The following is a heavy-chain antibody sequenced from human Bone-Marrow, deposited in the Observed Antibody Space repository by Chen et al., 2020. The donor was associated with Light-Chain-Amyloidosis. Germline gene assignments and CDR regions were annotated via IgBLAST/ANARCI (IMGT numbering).Heavy chain of an antibody. D-gene: IGHD3-10*01. Sequence: EVQLVESGGGLVQPGGSLXLSCATSGFNFSSFGMSWVRQAPGKGLEWVSTVSGSTVSTYYAGAVKGRFIISRDNSKSTLYLQMNSLRAGDTAVYFCTRKGGYFDFWGQGSLVTVSS. CDR2: VSGSTVST. V-gene: IGHV3-23*04. CDR3: TRKGGYFDF. J-gene: IGHJ4*02. CDR1: GFNFSSFG.